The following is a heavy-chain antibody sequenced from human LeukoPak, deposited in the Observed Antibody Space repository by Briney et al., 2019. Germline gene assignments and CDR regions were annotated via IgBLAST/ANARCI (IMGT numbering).Heavy chain of an antibody. D-gene: IGHD2-15*01. CDR3: ARQRYCSGGSCYSRWFDP. V-gene: IGHV5-51*01. CDR1: GYSFTSYW. CDR2: IYPGDSDT. Sequence: GESLKISCKGSGYSFTSYWIGWVRQMPGTGLEWMGIIYPGDSDTRYSPSFQGQVTISADKSISTAYLQWSSLKASVTAMYYCARQRYCSGGSCYSRWFDPWGQGTLLTVSS. J-gene: IGHJ5*02.